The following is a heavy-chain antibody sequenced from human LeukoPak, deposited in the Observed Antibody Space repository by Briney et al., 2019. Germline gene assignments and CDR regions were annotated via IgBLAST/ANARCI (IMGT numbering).Heavy chain of an antibody. Sequence: SETLSLTCAVYGGSFSGYYWSWTRQPPGKGLEWIGEINHSGSTNYNPSLKSRVTISVDTSKNQFSLKLSSVTAADTAVYYCARNTSGSVEYYGMDVWGQGTTVTVSS. J-gene: IGHJ6*02. V-gene: IGHV4-34*01. CDR1: GGSFSGYY. CDR3: ARNTSGSVEYYGMDV. D-gene: IGHD6-25*01. CDR2: INHSGST.